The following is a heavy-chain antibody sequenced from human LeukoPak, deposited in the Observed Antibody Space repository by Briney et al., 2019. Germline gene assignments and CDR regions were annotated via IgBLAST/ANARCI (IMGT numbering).Heavy chain of an antibody. V-gene: IGHV4-34*01. CDR1: GGSISSYY. Sequence: PSETLSLTCTVSGGSISSYYWSWIRQPPGKGLEWIGEINHSGSTNYNPSLKSRVTISVDTSKNQFSLKLSSVTAADTAVYYCARGRRRCSGGSCYQLYYYYGMDVWGQGTTVTVSS. J-gene: IGHJ6*02. CDR3: ARGRRRCSGGSCYQLYYYYGMDV. CDR2: INHSGST. D-gene: IGHD2-15*01.